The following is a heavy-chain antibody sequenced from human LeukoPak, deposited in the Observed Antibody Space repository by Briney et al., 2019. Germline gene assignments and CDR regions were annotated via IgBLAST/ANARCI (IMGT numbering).Heavy chain of an antibody. J-gene: IGHJ5*02. V-gene: IGHV1-2*02. Sequence: SVKVSCKASGYTFTGYYMHWVRQAPGQGLEWMGWINPNSGGTNYAQKFQGRVTMTRDTSISTAYMELSRLRSDDTAMYHCARGLREEWELFPQWFDPWGQGTLVTVSS. D-gene: IGHD1-26*01. CDR1: GYTFTGYY. CDR2: INPNSGGT. CDR3: ARGLREEWELFPQWFDP.